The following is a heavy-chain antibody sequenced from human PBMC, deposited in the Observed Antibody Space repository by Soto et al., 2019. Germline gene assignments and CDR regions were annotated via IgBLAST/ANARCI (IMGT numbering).Heavy chain of an antibody. CDR3: ARSSIEPRVFMYPFDS. V-gene: IGHV4-39*01. Sequence: PSETLSLTCTVSGDSITSSSHYWGWIRQPPGKGLECIANIYYDGNTYYNPSLKSRVAISLDTSKNQISLRLKSVTAADTAVYFCARSSIEPRVFMYPFDSWGQGTLVTVSS. CDR1: GDSITSSSHY. CDR2: IYYDGNT. D-gene: IGHD6-6*01. J-gene: IGHJ4*02.